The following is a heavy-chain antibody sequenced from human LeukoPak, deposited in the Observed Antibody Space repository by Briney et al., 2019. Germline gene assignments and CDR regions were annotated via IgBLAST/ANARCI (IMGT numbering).Heavy chain of an antibody. D-gene: IGHD6-19*01. CDR1: GFTVSSNY. CDR2: IYSGGST. CDR3: ARDRGYSSGWYGRFDY. Sequence: PGGSLRLSCAASGFTVSSNYVSWVRQAPGKGLEWVSVIYSGGSTYYADSVKGRFTISRDNSKNTLYLQMNSLRAEDTAVYYCARDRGYSSGWYGRFDYWGQGTLVTVSS. J-gene: IGHJ4*02. V-gene: IGHV3-66*01.